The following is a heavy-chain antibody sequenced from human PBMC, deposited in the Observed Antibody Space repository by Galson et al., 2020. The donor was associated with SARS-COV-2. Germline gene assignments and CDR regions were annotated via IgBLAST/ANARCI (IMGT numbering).Heavy chain of an antibody. Sequence: ALHGESLMISCAVSGFTFSSYWMHWVRQAPGKGLVWVSRIYSEGSSTSYADSVKGRFTISGDNAKNTLYLQMNSLRAEDTAVYYCARGDMGNDYFDYWGQGTLVTVSS. CDR3: ARGDMGNDYFDY. CDR2: IYSEGSST. D-gene: IGHD7-27*01. CDR1: GFTFSSYW. J-gene: IGHJ4*02. V-gene: IGHV3-74*01.